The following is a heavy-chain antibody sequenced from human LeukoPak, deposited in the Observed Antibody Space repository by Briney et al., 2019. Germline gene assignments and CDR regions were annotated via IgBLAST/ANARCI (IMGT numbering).Heavy chain of an antibody. J-gene: IGHJ5*02. D-gene: IGHD5-24*01. CDR2: INSDGSST. CDR1: GFTFSSYW. V-gene: IGHV3-74*01. Sequence: GGSLRLSCAASGFTFSSYWMHWVRQAPGKGLVWVSRINSDGSSTRYADSVKGRFTISRDNAKNSLYLQMNSLRGEDTAVYYCARSNYINSWHRFDPWGQGTLVTVSS. CDR3: ARSNYINSWHRFDP.